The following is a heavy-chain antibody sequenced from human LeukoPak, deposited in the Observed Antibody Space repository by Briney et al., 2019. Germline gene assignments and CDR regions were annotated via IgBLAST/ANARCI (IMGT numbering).Heavy chain of an antibody. V-gene: IGHV1-46*01. CDR3: ARVSAFAQSSFDY. CDR1: GYTFTSYY. Sequence: ASVTVSCTASGYTFTSYYMHWVRQAPGQGLEWMGIINPSGGSTSYAQKFQGRVTMTRDTSTSTVYMELSSLRSDDTAVYYCARVSAFAQSSFDYWGQGTLVTVSS. CDR2: INPSGGST. J-gene: IGHJ4*02.